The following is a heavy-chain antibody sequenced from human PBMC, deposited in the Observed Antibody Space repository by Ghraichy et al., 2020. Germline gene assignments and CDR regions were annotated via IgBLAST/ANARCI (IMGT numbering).Heavy chain of an antibody. V-gene: IGHV4-34*01. CDR2: INHSGST. Sequence: SETLSLTCAVYGGSFSGYYWSWIRQPPGKGLEWIGEINHSGSTNYNPSLKSRVTISVDTSKNQFSLKLSSVTAADTAVYYCARGGSSMTTVTTSDAFDIWGQGTMVTVSS. D-gene: IGHD4-17*01. CDR1: GGSFSGYY. CDR3: ARGGSSMTTVTTSDAFDI. J-gene: IGHJ3*02.